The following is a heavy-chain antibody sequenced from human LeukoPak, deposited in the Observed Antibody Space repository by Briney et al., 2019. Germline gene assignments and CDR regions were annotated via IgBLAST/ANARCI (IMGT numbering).Heavy chain of an antibody. CDR2: IYYSGST. J-gene: IGHJ4*02. Sequence: PSETLSLTCTVSGGSISSSSYYWGWIRQPPEKGLEWIGSIYYSGSTYYNPSLRSRVTISVDTSKKQFSLKLSSVTAADTAVYYCARHSKGEQWLVSIYYFDYWGQGTLVTVSS. CDR3: ARHSKGEQWLVSIYYFDY. V-gene: IGHV4-39*01. D-gene: IGHD6-19*01. CDR1: GGSISSSSYY.